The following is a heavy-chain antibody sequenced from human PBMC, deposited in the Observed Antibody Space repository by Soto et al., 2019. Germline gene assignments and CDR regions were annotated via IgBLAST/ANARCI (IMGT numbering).Heavy chain of an antibody. V-gene: IGHV3-23*01. D-gene: IGHD4-17*01. Sequence: GGSLRLSCAASGFTFTTYAMTWVRQAPGRGLEWVSGSSASGADIYYADSVKGRFTVSRDNSKNTLYLQMNSLRADDTAIYYCAKEGPYDHGDYRVYYYYMDVWGKGTTVTVSS. CDR2: SSASGADI. CDR1: GFTFTTYA. CDR3: AKEGPYDHGDYRVYYYYMDV. J-gene: IGHJ6*03.